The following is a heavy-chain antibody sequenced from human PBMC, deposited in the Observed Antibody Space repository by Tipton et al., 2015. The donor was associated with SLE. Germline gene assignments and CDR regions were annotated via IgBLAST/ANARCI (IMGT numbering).Heavy chain of an antibody. V-gene: IGHV4-38-2*02. CDR2: INHSGST. D-gene: IGHD4-17*01. CDR1: GYSISSGYY. J-gene: IGHJ4*02. Sequence: TLSLTCTVSGYSISSGYYWGWIRQPPGKGLEWIGSINHSGSTNYNPSLKSRVTISVDTSKNQFSLKLSSVTAADTAVYYCARAGTYGDLDYWGQGPLVTVSS. CDR3: ARAGTYGDLDY.